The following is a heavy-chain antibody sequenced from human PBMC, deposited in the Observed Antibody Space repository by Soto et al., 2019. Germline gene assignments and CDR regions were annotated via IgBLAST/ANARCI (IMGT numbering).Heavy chain of an antibody. J-gene: IGHJ4*02. CDR2: ILPIFHTT. CDR3: ATGGRGYSSAPRFYFEY. CDR1: GGFFSSNA. D-gene: IGHD5-18*01. V-gene: IGHV1-69*01. Sequence: QVQLVQSGAEVKKPGSSVKVSCQASGGFFSSNAISWVRQAPGQGLEWTGGILPIFHTTHYAQKFQGRVTITADESTCTAYMELSSLKSEDTAMYFCATGGRGYSSAPRFYFEYWGQGTLVPVSS.